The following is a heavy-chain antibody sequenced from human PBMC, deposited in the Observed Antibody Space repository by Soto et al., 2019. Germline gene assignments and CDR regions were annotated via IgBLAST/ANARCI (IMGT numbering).Heavy chain of an antibody. V-gene: IGHV3-21*01. CDR3: ARDPYCSGGSCYSRFYFDY. D-gene: IGHD2-15*01. CDR1: GFTFSSYA. J-gene: IGHJ4*02. Sequence: WGSLRLSCAASGFTFSSYAMSWVRQAPGKGLEWVSAISGSSYIYYADSVKGRFTISRDNAKNSLYLQMNSLRAEDTAVYYCARDPYCSGGSCYSRFYFDYWGQGTLVTVS. CDR2: ISGSSYI.